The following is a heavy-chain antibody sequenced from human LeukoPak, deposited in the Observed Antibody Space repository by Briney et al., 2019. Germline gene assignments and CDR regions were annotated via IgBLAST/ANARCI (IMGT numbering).Heavy chain of an antibody. V-gene: IGHV5-51*01. CDR2: IYPGDSDT. CDR3: AILQGISSTGIDY. D-gene: IGHD2-2*01. J-gene: IGHJ4*02. CDR1: GYSFTSYW. Sequence: GESLKISCKGSGYSFTSYWIGWVRQMPGKGLEWMGIIYPGDSDTRYRPSFQGQVTISADKSTSTAYLHWSSLKASDTAIYYCAILQGISSTGIDYWGQGTVVTVSS.